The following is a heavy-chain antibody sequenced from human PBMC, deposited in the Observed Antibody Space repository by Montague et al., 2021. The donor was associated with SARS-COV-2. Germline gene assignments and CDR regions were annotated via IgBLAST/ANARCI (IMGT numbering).Heavy chain of an antibody. V-gene: IGHV4-59*08. D-gene: IGHD1-1*01. Sequence: SETLSLTCTVSGGTVRDYYWNWIRQTPGKGLEWIGNIFYNGYTKXNPSLESRVTLSVDTPGNQFFLSLRSVTASDTATYFCARHSVSEDGTFFRSYFDPWGQGAQVIVSS. CDR3: ARHSVSEDGTFFRSYFDP. CDR1: GGTVRDYY. CDR2: IFYNGYT. J-gene: IGHJ5*02.